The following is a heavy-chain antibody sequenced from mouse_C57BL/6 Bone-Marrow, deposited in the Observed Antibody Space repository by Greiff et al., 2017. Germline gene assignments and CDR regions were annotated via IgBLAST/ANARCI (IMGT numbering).Heavy chain of an antibody. CDR2: IDPENGDT. CDR1: GFNIKDDY. V-gene: IGHV14-4*01. D-gene: IGHD2-4*01. J-gene: IGHJ1*03. CDR3: TTLNDYDWYFDV. Sequence: EVQLQQSGAELVRPGASVKLSCTASGFNIKDDYMHWVKQRPEQGLEWIGWIDPENGDTESASKFQGKATITADTSSNTAYLQLSSLTSEDTAVYYCTTLNDYDWYFDVWGTGTTVTVSS.